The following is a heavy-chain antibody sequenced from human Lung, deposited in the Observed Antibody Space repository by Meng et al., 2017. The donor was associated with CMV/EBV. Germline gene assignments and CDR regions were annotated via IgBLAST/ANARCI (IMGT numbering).Heavy chain of an antibody. D-gene: IGHD1-1*01. V-gene: IGHV3-7*01. CDR1: GFSIRDYW. Sequence: GGSLRLXCAASGFSIRDYWMSWVRQAPGKGLEWVANINQDASERYYVDSVKGRFTISRDNAENSLYLQMNSLRGEDTAVYFCVRDGDHWNFDYWGQGTLVTVSS. CDR2: INQDASER. CDR3: VRDGDHWNFDY. J-gene: IGHJ4*02.